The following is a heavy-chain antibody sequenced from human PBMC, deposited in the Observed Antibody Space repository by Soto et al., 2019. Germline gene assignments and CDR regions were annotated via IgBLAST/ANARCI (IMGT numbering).Heavy chain of an antibody. CDR1: GYTFTGYY. J-gene: IGHJ4*02. V-gene: IGHV1-2*02. D-gene: IGHD3-22*01. Sequence: GASVKVSCKASGYTFTGYYMHWVRQAPGQGLEWMGWINPNSGGTNYAQKFQGRVTMTRDTSTSTAYMELSSLRSEDTAVHYCARADYYGSSGYHLDYWGQGTLVTVSS. CDR3: ARADYYGSSGYHLDY. CDR2: INPNSGGT.